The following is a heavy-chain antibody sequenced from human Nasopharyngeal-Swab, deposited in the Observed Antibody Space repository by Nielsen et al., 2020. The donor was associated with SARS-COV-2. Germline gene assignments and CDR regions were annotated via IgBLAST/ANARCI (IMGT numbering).Heavy chain of an antibody. CDR2: INPSGGST. CDR1: GYTFTNHF. CDR3: ARGYSYGLAY. Sequence: ASVKVSCKASGYTFTNHFMHWVRQAPGQGLEWMGMINPSGGSTGYAQNFQGRVTVTRDTSTSTVCMELSSLSSEDMAVYYCARGYSYGLAYWGQGTLVTVSP. D-gene: IGHD5-18*01. J-gene: IGHJ4*02. V-gene: IGHV1-46*01.